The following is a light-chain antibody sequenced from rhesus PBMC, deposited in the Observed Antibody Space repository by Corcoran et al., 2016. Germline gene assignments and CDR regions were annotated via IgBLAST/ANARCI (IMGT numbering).Light chain of an antibody. V-gene: IGKV3-53*01. CDR2: DSS. CDR1: QSVGSS. Sequence: QVILTQSPATLSLSPGERATLSCRASQSVGSSLAWYQQKPGQAPRLLNYDSSSRATGIPERFSGRGAGTVFSLTISSLQPEDFVVYYCQKYRTSPWTFGQGTKVEIK. J-gene: IGKJ1*01. CDR3: QKYRTSPWT.